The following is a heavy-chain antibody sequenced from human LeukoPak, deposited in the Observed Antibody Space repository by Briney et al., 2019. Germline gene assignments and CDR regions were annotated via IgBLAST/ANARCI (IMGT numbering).Heavy chain of an antibody. CDR3: ARAGLYNWNYEGTAYFDY. V-gene: IGHV3-23*01. Sequence: PGGSLRLSCAASGFTFSSYAMSWVRQAPGKGLEWVSAISGSGGSTYYADSVKGRFTTSRDNAKNSLYLQMNSLRAEDTALYYCARAGLYNWNYEGTAYFDYWGQGTLVTVSS. CDR2: ISGSGGST. D-gene: IGHD1-7*01. CDR1: GFTFSSYA. J-gene: IGHJ4*02.